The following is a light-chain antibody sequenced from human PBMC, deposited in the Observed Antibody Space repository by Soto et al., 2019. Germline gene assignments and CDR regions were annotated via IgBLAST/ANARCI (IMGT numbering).Light chain of an antibody. CDR1: RGISSY. J-gene: IGKJ5*01. V-gene: IGKV1-9*01. CDR2: SAS. CDR3: QQLNSYPQT. Sequence: IQLTQSPSSLSASVGDRVTITCRPSRGISSYLAWYQQKPAKAPKLLVYSASTLQSGVPSRFSGSGSGPDFTLTISSLQPEDSATYFCQQLNSYPQTFGQGTRLESK.